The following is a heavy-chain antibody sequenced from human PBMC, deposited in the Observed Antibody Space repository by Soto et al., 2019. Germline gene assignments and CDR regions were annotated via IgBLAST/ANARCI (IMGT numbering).Heavy chain of an antibody. CDR1: GFTFSSYS. J-gene: IGHJ6*02. V-gene: IGHV3-21*01. D-gene: IGHD3-3*01. Sequence: GGSLRLSCAASGFTFSSYSMNWVRQAPGKRLEWVSSISCCIIYIYYADLVKGLFTISRDNAKNSLYLQMNSLRAEDTSVYYCARDRPSSIFGVVTLRYYYYYYGMDVWGQGTTVTVSS. CDR2: ISCCIIYI. CDR3: ARDRPSSIFGVVTLRYYYYYYGMDV.